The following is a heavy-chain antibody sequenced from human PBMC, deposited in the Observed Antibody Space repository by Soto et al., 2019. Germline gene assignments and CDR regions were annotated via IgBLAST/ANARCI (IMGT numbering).Heavy chain of an antibody. J-gene: IGHJ5*02. CDR3: ARVLGITGTRGFDP. CDR2: MNPNSGNT. D-gene: IGHD1-7*01. Sequence: ASVKVSCKASGYTFTSYDINWVRQATGQGLEWMGWMNPNSGNTGYAQKFQGRVTMTRNTSISTAYMELSSLRSEDTAVYYCARVLGITGTRGFDPWGQGTLVTVSS. CDR1: GYTFTSYD. V-gene: IGHV1-8*01.